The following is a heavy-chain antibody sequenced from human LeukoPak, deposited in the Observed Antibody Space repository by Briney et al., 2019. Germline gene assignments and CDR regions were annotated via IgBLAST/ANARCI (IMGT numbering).Heavy chain of an antibody. CDR3: ARGAHHSTAWNWFDP. V-gene: IGHV1-8*01. Sequence: GASVKVSCKASGYTFTSYDFNWLRQATGQGPEWMGWMNPNSGATGYAQKFQGRVTMTRSASINTAYMELSNLRSEDTAVYYCARGAHHSTAWNWFDPWGQGTLVTVSS. J-gene: IGHJ5*02. CDR1: GYTFTSYD. CDR2: MNPNSGAT. D-gene: IGHD4-17*01.